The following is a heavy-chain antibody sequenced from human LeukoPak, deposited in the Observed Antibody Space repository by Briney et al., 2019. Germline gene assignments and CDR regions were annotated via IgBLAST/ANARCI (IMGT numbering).Heavy chain of an antibody. V-gene: IGHV1-8*01. CDR3: AIVTGYYVPPDY. CDR1: GYTFTSYD. D-gene: IGHD3-9*01. J-gene: IGHJ4*02. Sequence: ASVKVSCKASGYTFTSYDINWVRQATGQGLEWMGWMNPNSGNTGCAQKFQGRVTMTRNTSISTAYMELSSLRSEDTAVYYCAIVTGYYVPPDYWGQGTLVTVSS. CDR2: MNPNSGNT.